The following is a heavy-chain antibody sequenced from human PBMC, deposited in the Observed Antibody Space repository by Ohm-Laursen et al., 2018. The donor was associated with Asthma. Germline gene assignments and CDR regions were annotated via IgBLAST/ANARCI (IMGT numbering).Heavy chain of an antibody. V-gene: IGHV4-59*02. CDR3: ARHTIFAGMDV. D-gene: IGHD3-3*01. Sequence: GTLSLTCAVFGGSVSGYYWTWVRQPPGRELEWIAYMFSSGGANYNPSLKSRVTISVDTSKNQFSLKLSSVTAADTAVYYCARHTIFAGMDVWGQGTTVTVSS. CDR1: GGSVSGYY. J-gene: IGHJ6*02. CDR2: MFSSGGA.